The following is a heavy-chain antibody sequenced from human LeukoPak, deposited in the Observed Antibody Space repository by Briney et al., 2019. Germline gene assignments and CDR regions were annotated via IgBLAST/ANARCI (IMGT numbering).Heavy chain of an antibody. CDR2: INHSGST. J-gene: IGHJ4*02. D-gene: IGHD4-17*01. CDR3: ARHPFDGDYGDY. V-gene: IGHV4-34*01. Sequence: SETLSLTCAVYGGSFSGYYWSWIRQPPGKGLEWIGEINHSGSTNYNPSLKSRVTISVDTSKNRFSLKLSSVTAADTAVYYCARHPFDGDYGDYWGQGTLVTVSS. CDR1: GGSFSGYY.